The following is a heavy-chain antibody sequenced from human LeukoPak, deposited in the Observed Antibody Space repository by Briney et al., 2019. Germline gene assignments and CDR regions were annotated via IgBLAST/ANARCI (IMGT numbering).Heavy chain of an antibody. V-gene: IGHV3-30*19. D-gene: IGHD3-22*01. CDR2: ISYDGSNK. CDR3: ARDEGDSSGYSY. Sequence: PGGSLRLSCAASGFTFSSYGMHWVRQAPGKGLEWVAVISYDGSNKYYADSVKGRFTISRDNSKNTLYLQMNSLRAEDTAVYYCARDEGDSSGYSYWGQGTLVTVSS. J-gene: IGHJ4*02. CDR1: GFTFSSYG.